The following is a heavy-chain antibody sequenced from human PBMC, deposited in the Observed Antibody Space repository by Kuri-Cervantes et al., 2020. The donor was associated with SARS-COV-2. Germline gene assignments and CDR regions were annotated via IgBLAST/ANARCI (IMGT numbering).Heavy chain of an antibody. CDR2: INHSGST. V-gene: IGHV4-34*01. CDR1: GGSFSGYY. Sequence: GSLRLSCAVYGGSFSGYYLSWIRQPPGKGLEWIGEINHSGSTNYNPTLKSRVTIFVDTSTNQFSLKLSSVTDADTAVYYCARGAGIVEWLLAAVSPAGFDPWGQGTLVTVSS. CDR3: ARGAGIVEWLLAAVSPAGFDP. J-gene: IGHJ5*02. D-gene: IGHD3-3*01.